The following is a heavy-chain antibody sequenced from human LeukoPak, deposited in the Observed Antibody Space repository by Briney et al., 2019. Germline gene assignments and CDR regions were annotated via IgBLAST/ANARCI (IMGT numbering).Heavy chain of an antibody. CDR2: IYTIGST. CDR1: GGSISSYY. V-gene: IGHV4-4*07. J-gene: IGHJ4*02. Sequence: PSEALSLTRTVSGGSISSYYWSWVPQPAGKGLECIGRIYTIGSTNYTPSLKSRVTMSVDTSKNQFSLKLSSVTAAGTAVYYCARDGRESSGWKSLTGYFDYWGQGTLVTVSS. CDR3: ARDGRESSGWKSLTGYFDY. D-gene: IGHD6-19*01.